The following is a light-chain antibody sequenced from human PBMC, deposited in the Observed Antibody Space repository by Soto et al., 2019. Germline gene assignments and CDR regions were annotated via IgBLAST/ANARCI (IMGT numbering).Light chain of an antibody. CDR1: QTITRF. CDR2: ATS. CDR3: QQSYSTPLT. Sequence: DIQMTQSPSSLSASVGDRVTITCRASQTITRFLNWYQQMPGKAPNLLIYATSSLQSGVPSRFSGSGSGTDFTLTIDSLQPEDFATYYCQQSYSTPLTFGGGTK. V-gene: IGKV1-39*01. J-gene: IGKJ4*01.